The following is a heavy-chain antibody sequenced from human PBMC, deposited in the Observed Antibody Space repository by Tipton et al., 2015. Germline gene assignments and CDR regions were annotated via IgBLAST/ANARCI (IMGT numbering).Heavy chain of an antibody. CDR3: IRGLRGVRGTDY. V-gene: IGHV3-74*03. J-gene: IGHJ4*02. CDR1: GFTFSNYW. CDR2: VKYDGTEE. Sequence: GSLRLSCVASGFTFSNYWMHWVRQAPGKGLVWVSHVKYDGTEETYANSVKGRFTISRDNAKNTLFLQMDSLRVEDTAVYYCIRGLRGVRGTDYWGQGTLVTVSS. D-gene: IGHD2-2*01.